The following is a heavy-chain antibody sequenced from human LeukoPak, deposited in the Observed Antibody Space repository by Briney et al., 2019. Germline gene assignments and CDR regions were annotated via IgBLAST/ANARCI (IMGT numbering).Heavy chain of an antibody. CDR3: AVVPDSFGWFDP. V-gene: IGHV4-39*01. J-gene: IGHJ5*02. CDR1: GGSISSSSYY. Sequence: SETLSLTCTVSGGSISSSSYYWGWIRQPPGKGLEWIGSIYYSGSTYYNPSLKSRVTISVDTSKNQFSLKLSSVTAADTAVYYCAVVPDSFGWFDPWGQGTLVTVSS. CDR2: IYYSGST. D-gene: IGHD2-2*01.